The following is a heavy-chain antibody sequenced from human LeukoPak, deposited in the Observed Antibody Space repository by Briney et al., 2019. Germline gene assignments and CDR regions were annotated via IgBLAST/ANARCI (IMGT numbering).Heavy chain of an antibody. CDR1: GFTFSSYA. CDR3: ADSNYWYPVDY. CDR2: ITSSGDST. J-gene: IGHJ4*02. D-gene: IGHD4-11*01. Sequence: GGSLRLSYAASGFTFSSYAMRWVRQAPGKGLEWVSSITSSGDSTYYADSVKGRFTISRDNSKNTLYLQMNSLRAEDTALYYCADSNYWYPVDYWGQGTLVTVSS. V-gene: IGHV3-23*01.